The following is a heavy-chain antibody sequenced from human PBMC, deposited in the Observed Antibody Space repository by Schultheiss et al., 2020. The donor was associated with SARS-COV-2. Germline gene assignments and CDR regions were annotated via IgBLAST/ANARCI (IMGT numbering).Heavy chain of an antibody. D-gene: IGHD3-9*01. CDR3: AKDSRYDILTGYQIY. CDR1: GFTVSSNY. Sequence: GGSLRLSCAASGFTVSSNYMSWVRQAPGKGLEWVSGINWNGGSIGYADSVKGRFTISRDNAKNSLFLQMNSLRPEDTALYYCAKDSRYDILTGYQIYWGQGTLVTVSS. V-gene: IGHV3-9*01. CDR2: INWNGGSI. J-gene: IGHJ4*02.